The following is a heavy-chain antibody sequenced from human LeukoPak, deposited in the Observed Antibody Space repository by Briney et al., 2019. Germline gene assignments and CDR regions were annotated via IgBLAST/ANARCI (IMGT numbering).Heavy chain of an antibody. CDR2: IYHNGNT. J-gene: IGHJ4*02. D-gene: IGHD3-22*01. CDR1: GYSISSAYS. V-gene: IGHV4-38-2*02. CDR3: ASYKTYYDSSGNPFDY. Sequence: SETLSLTCTVFGYSISSAYSWGWIRQPPGKGLVWIGSIYHNGNTYYNSSLKSRVTISVDTSENQFSLKLSSVTAADTAVYYCASYKTYYDSSGNPFDYWGQGTLVTVST.